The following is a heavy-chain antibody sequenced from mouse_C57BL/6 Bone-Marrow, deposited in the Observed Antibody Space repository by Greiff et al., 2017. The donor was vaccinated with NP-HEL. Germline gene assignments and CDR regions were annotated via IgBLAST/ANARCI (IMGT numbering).Heavy chain of an antibody. CDR1: GYSITSGYY. V-gene: IGHV3-6*01. J-gene: IGHJ1*03. CDR3: ARFHYYGSIYGYFDV. CDR2: IRYDGSN. Sequence: VQLMESGPGLVKPSQSLSLTCSVTGYSITSGYYWNWIRQLPGNKLEWMGYIRYDGSNNYNPSLKNRISITRDTSKNQLFLKLNSVTTEDTATYYCARFHYYGSIYGYFDVWGTGTTVTVSS. D-gene: IGHD1-1*01.